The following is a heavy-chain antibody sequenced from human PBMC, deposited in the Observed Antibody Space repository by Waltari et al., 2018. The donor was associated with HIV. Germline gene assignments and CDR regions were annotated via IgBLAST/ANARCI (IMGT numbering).Heavy chain of an antibody. D-gene: IGHD6-19*01. CDR3: ARQSSKVAGYNWFDP. Sequence: QVQLQESGPGLVKPSETLSLTCTVSGGSISSYYWSWIRQPPGKGLEWIGYIYYSGSTNHTPSLKSRVTISVDTSKNQFSLKLSSVTAADTAVYYCARQSSKVAGYNWFDPWGQGTLVTVSS. CDR2: IYYSGST. J-gene: IGHJ5*02. CDR1: GGSISSYY. V-gene: IGHV4-59*08.